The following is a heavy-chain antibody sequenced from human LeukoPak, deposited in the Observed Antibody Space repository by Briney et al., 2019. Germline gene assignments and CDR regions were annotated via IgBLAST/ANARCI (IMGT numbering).Heavy chain of an antibody. D-gene: IGHD3-10*01. Sequence: GGSLRLSCAASGFTVSSNYMSWVRQAPGKGLEWVPVIYSGGSTYYADSVKGRFTISRDNSNNTLYLQMKSLRADDTAVYYCGREPQGSWFDPWGHGTLVTVSS. V-gene: IGHV3-53*01. CDR3: GREPQGSWFDP. J-gene: IGHJ5*02. CDR2: IYSGGST. CDR1: GFTVSSNY.